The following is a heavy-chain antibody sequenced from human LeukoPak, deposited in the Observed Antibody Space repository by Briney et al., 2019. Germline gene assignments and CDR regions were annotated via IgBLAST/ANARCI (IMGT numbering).Heavy chain of an antibody. CDR2: INGGGGNT. J-gene: IGHJ4*02. Sequence: PGGSLRLSCAASGFTFNSYVMSWVRQAPGKGLEWVSAINGGGGNTYYADSVKGRFTISRDNSKNTVYLQMNSLRADDTAIYYCAKSVVVITFRFDDWGQGALVTVSS. CDR1: GFTFNSYV. CDR3: AKSVVVITFRFDD. D-gene: IGHD2-15*01. V-gene: IGHV3-23*01.